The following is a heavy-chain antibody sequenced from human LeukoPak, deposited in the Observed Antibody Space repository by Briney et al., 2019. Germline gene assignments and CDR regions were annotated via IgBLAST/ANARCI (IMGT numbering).Heavy chain of an antibody. J-gene: IGHJ4*02. CDR3: VKDVRGPLEMTTTKGLDS. CDR2: IRYDGGFK. CDR1: GFTFSTYG. Sequence: HTGGSLRLSCTASGFTFSTYGMNWVRQAPGKGLEWVAFIRYDGGFKNYADSVKGRFTISRDNSKSTLYLQMNSLRAEDTAVYYCVKDVRGPLEMTTTKGLDSWGQGTLVTVSS. D-gene: IGHD5-24*01. V-gene: IGHV3-30*02.